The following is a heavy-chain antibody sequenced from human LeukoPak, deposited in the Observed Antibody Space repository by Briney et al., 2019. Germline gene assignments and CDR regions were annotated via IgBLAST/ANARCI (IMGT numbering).Heavy chain of an antibody. V-gene: IGHV4-4*07. CDR2: IYISGST. CDR3: ARTQWLAHHYYYYMDV. Sequence: PSETLSLTCTVSGGSISNYYWSWIRQPAGKGLQWIGRIYISGSTDYNPSLKSRVTMSVDTSTKQFSLKLRSVTAADTAVYYCARTQWLAHHYYYYMDVWGKGTTVTVSS. D-gene: IGHD6-19*01. J-gene: IGHJ6*03. CDR1: GGSISNYY.